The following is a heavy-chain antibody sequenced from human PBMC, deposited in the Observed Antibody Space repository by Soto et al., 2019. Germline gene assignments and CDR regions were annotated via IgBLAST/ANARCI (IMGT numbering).Heavy chain of an antibody. CDR1: GGSISSGGYY. D-gene: IGHD2-15*01. V-gene: IGHV4-31*03. CDR3: ARYCSGGSCYSSHFDY. J-gene: IGHJ4*02. Sequence: QVQLQESDPGLVKPSQTLSLTCTVSGGSISSGGYYWSWIRQHPGKGLEWIGYIYYSGSTYYNPSLKSRVTISVDTSKNQVSLKLSSVTAADTAVYYCARYCSGGSCYSSHFDYWGQGTLVTVSS. CDR2: IYYSGST.